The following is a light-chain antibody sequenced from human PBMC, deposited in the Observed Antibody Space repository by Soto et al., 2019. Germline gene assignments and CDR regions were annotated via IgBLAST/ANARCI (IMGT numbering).Light chain of an antibody. CDR3: QQSHSSPYT. CDR2: AAS. V-gene: IGKV1-39*01. CDR1: QSITTY. Sequence: DIQMTQSPSSLSASVGDRVTITCRASQSITTYLNWYQQKPGKVPRLLIYAASSLRIGVPSRFSGSGSGTDFTLTSRSLQPEDFATYYCQQSHSSPYTFGQGTNLEI. J-gene: IGKJ2*01.